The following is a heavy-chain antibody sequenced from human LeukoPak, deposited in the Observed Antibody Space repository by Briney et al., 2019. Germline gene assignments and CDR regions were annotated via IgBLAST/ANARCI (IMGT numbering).Heavy chain of an antibody. D-gene: IGHD4-17*01. CDR1: GGSISSYY. V-gene: IGHV4-59*01. Sequence: SETLSLTCTVSGGSISSYYWSWIRQPPGKGLEWIGYIYYSGSTNYNPSLKIRVTISVDTSKNQFSLKLSSVTAADTAVYYCARSTVTTHGMDVWGQGTTVTVSS. CDR3: ARSTVTTHGMDV. CDR2: IYYSGST. J-gene: IGHJ6*02.